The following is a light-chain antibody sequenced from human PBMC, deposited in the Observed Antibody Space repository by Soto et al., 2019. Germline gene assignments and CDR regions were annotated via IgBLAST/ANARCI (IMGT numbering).Light chain of an antibody. CDR2: AAS. CDR3: QQSYSTPIT. V-gene: IGKV1-39*01. Sequence: DIQMTQSPSSLSASVGDRVTITCRASQSISSYLNWYQQKPGKAPKLLIYAASSLQSGVPSRFSDSGSGTDFTLTISSLQPEDFATYYCQQSYSTPITFGQGARPEIK. J-gene: IGKJ5*01. CDR1: QSISSY.